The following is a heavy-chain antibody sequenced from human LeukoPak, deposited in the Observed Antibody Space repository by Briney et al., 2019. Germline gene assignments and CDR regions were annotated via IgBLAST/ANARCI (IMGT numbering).Heavy chain of an antibody. J-gene: IGHJ4*02. V-gene: IGHV1-2*02. CDR1: GYTFTGYY. CDR3: ARAGSGSSILGHLDY. CDR2: INPNSGGT. D-gene: IGHD3-10*01. Sequence: ASVKVSCKASGYTFTGYYMHWVRQAPGQGLEWMGWINPNSGGTYYAQKFQGRVTMTSDTSISTAYMELSRLRSEDTAVYYCARAGSGSSILGHLDYWGQGTLVTVSS.